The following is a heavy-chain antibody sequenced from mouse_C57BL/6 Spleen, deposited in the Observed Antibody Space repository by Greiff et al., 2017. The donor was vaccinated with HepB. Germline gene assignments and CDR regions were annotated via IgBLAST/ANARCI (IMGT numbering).Heavy chain of an antibody. V-gene: IGHV1-22*01. D-gene: IGHD2-4*01. J-gene: IGHJ3*01. CDR2: INPNNGGT. Sequence: EVQLQESGPELVKPGASVKMSCKASGYTFTDYNMHWVKQSHGKSLEWIGYINPNNGGTSYNQKFKGKATLTVNKSSSTAYMALRSLTSEDSAVYYCARSGLRAWFAYWGQGTLVTVSA. CDR1: GYTFTDYN. CDR3: ARSGLRAWFAY.